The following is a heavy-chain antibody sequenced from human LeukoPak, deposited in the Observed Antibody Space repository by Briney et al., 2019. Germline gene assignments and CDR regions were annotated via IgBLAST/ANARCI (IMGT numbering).Heavy chain of an antibody. CDR1: GFTFENYW. D-gene: IGHD4-23*01. CDR3: ARWAGVTDY. V-gene: IGHV3-7*01. Sequence: GGSLRLSCAASGFTFENYWMSWMRQAPGKGPEWVAHIKQDGSVEHYLDSVKGRLTISRDNAKNSLILQVNSLRADDTAMYYCARWAGVTDYWGQGTLVTVSA. CDR2: IKQDGSVE. J-gene: IGHJ4*02.